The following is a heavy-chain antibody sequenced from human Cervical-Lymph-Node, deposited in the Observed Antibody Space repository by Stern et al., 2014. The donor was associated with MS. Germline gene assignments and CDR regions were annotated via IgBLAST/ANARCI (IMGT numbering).Heavy chain of an antibody. Sequence: QVQLQESGPGLLKPSETLSLTCSVSGGSVSRGIYYWSWIRQPPGKGLEWIGYIFNGGTTNYSPSLKSRVTISVDTSKNQFSLKMSSVTAADTAVYYCAADFRFGWKNSYFDIWGRGTLVTVSS. D-gene: IGHD1-1*01. J-gene: IGHJ2*01. V-gene: IGHV4-61*01. CDR1: GGSVSRGIYY. CDR3: AADFRFGWKNSYFDI. CDR2: IFNGGTT.